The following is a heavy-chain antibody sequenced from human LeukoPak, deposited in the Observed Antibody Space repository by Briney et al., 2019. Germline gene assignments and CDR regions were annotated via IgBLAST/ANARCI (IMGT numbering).Heavy chain of an antibody. CDR2: ISYDGSNK. D-gene: IGHD1-26*01. Sequence: ERSLRLSCAASGFTFSSYAMHWVRQAPGKGLEWVAVISYDGSNKYYADSVKGRFTISRDNSKNTLYLQMNSLRAEDTAVYYCARDRGSYYVAVAYTFDYWGQGTLVTVSS. CDR3: ARDRGSYYVAVAYTFDY. J-gene: IGHJ4*02. CDR1: GFTFSSYA. V-gene: IGHV3-30-3*01.